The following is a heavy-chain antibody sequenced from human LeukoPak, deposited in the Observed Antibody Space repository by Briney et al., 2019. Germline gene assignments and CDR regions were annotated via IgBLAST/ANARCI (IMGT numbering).Heavy chain of an antibody. CDR3: ARDFGAAAAPGDFDY. D-gene: IGHD6-13*01. CDR1: GYSISSGYY. J-gene: IGHJ4*02. CDR2: IYHSGST. Sequence: PSETLSLTCAVSGYSISSGYYWGWIRQPPGKGLEWIGSIYHSGSTCYNPSLKSRVTISVDTSKNQFSLKLSSVTAADTAVYYCARDFGAAAAPGDFDYWGQGTLVTVSS. V-gene: IGHV4-38-2*02.